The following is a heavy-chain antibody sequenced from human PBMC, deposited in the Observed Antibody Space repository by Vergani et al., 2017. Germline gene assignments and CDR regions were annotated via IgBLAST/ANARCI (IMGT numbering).Heavy chain of an antibody. J-gene: IGHJ4*02. D-gene: IGHD4-17*01. CDR2: ISGSGGST. Sequence: VQLLESGGGLVQPGGSLRLSCAASGFTFSSYAMSWFRQAPGKGLEWVSAISGSGGSTYYADSVKGRFTISRGNSKNTLYLQMNSLRAEDTAVYYCAKDRRTTVTIFDYWGQGTLVTVSS. CDR3: AKDRRTTVTIFDY. V-gene: IGHV3-23*01. CDR1: GFTFSSYA.